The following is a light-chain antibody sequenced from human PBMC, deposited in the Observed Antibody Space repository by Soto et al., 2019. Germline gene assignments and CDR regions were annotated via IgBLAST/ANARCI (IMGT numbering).Light chain of an antibody. CDR3: CSYAGSSTFDVV. Sequence: QSALTQPASVSGSPGQSITISCTGTSSDVGSYNLVSWYQQHPGKAPKLMIHEGSKRPSGVSNRFSGSKSGNTASLTISGLQAEDEADYYCCSYAGSSTFDVVFGGGTKVTVL. CDR1: SSDVGSYNL. J-gene: IGLJ2*01. V-gene: IGLV2-23*03. CDR2: EGS.